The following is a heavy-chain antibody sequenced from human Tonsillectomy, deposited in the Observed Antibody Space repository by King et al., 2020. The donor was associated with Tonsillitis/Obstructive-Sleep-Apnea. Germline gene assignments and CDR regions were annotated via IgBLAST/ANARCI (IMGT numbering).Heavy chain of an antibody. V-gene: IGHV3-48*03. Sequence: VQLVESGGGLVQPGGSLRLSCAASGFPFNNYEMNWVRQAPGKGLEWVAYISSSGTTRNYADSMKGRFTISRDKAKNSLFLQMHSLRAEDTAVYYCARRRGYSYGDWYFDLWGRGTLVTVSS. CDR2: ISSSGTTR. J-gene: IGHJ2*01. D-gene: IGHD5-18*01. CDR3: ARRRGYSYGDWYFDL. CDR1: GFPFNNYE.